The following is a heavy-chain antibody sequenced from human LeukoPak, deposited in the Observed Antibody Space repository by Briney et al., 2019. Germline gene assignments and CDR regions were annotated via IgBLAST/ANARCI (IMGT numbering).Heavy chain of an antibody. V-gene: IGHV4-34*01. J-gene: IGHJ4*02. CDR3: ARVRGKDYYDSSGYCDY. Sequence: SETLSLTCAVYGGSFSGYYWSWIRQPPGKGLEGSGEINHSGSTNYNPSLKSRVTISVGTSKYEFSLKLSSVTAMYTAVDYCARVRGKDYYDSSGYCDYWGRGTLVTVSS. CDR2: INHSGST. D-gene: IGHD3-22*01. CDR1: GGSFSGYY.